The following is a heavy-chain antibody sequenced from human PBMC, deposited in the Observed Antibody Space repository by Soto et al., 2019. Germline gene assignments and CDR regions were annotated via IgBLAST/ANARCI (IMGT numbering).Heavy chain of an antibody. Sequence: GSLRLSCAASVFTFSSYAMHWVRQAPGKGLEWVAVISYDGSNKYYADSVKGRFTISRDNSKNTLYLQMNSLRAEDTAVYYCARDRSGSYRRGYYFDYWGQGTLVTVSS. V-gene: IGHV3-30-3*01. D-gene: IGHD1-26*01. J-gene: IGHJ4*02. CDR2: ISYDGSNK. CDR1: VFTFSSYA. CDR3: ARDRSGSYRRGYYFDY.